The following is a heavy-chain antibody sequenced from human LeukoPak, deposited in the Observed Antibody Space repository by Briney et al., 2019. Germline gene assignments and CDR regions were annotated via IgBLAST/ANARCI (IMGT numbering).Heavy chain of an antibody. D-gene: IGHD3-10*01. V-gene: IGHV4-39*01. J-gene: IGHJ3*02. CDR3: VRRDYASGFNTFDI. CDR1: SVSISSISYF. CDR2: IYYSGST. Sequence: SETLSLTCTVSSVSISSISYFWDWIRQPPGKGLEWIGSIYYSGSTYYNPSLKSRVTTSVDTSKNQFSLKLSSVTAADTAVYYCVRRDYASGFNTFDIWGQGTMATVSS.